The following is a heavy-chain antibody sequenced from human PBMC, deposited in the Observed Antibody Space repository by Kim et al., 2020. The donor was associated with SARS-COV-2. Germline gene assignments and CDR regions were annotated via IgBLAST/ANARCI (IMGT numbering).Heavy chain of an antibody. J-gene: IGHJ5*02. CDR1: GGSISSYY. CDR2: IYTSGST. Sequence: SETLSLTCTVSGGSISSYYWSWIRQPAGKGLEWIGRIYTSGSTNYNPSLKSRVTMSVDTSKNQFSLKLSSVTAADTAVYYCARTLPQSSSWYENWFDPWGQGTLVTVSS. V-gene: IGHV4-4*07. D-gene: IGHD6-13*01. CDR3: ARTLPQSSSWYENWFDP.